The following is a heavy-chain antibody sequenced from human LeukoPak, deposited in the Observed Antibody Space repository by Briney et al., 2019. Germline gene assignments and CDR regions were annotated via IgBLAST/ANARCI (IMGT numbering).Heavy chain of an antibody. CDR3: ARDRGYYDTSGYYGDAFDI. D-gene: IGHD3-22*01. Sequence: SETLSLTCTVSGYSISTGYYWDWIRQPPGKGLEWIGDIYHSGSAYYNPSLKSRVTLSVDTSKNQFSLNLTSVTAADTAVYYCARDRGYYDTSGYYGDAFDIWGQGTKVTVSS. CDR2: IYHSGSA. V-gene: IGHV4-38-2*02. CDR1: GYSISTGYY. J-gene: IGHJ3*02.